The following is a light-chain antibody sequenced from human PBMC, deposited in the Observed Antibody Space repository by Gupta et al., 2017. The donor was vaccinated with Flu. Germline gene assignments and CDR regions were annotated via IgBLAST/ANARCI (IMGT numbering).Light chain of an antibody. V-gene: IGKV1-39*01. Sequence: DIQMTQSPSSLSASVGDRVTITCRASQSISSYLNWYQQKPGKAPKLLIYAASSLQSGVPSRFSGSGSGTDFTLTISRLQPEDFATYYCQQSDSTPRGFGQGTKVEIK. CDR2: AAS. J-gene: IGKJ1*01. CDR1: QSISSY. CDR3: QQSDSTPRG.